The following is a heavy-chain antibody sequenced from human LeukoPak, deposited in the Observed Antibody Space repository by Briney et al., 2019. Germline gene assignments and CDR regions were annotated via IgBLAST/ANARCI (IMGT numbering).Heavy chain of an antibody. J-gene: IGHJ4*02. D-gene: IGHD5-12*01. CDR3: ALFDSGSHFDY. Sequence: SETLSLTCTVSGGSISSYYWSWIRQPPGEGLEWIGYIYYSGSTNYNPSLKSRVTISVDTSKNQFSLKLSSVTAADTAVYYCALFDSGSHFDYWGQGTLVTVSS. CDR1: GGSISSYY. V-gene: IGHV4-59*08. CDR2: IYYSGST.